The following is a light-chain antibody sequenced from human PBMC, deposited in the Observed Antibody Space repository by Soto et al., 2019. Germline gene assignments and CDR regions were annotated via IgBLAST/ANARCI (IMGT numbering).Light chain of an antibody. Sequence: DIQMTQSPSSLSASVGDRVTITCRASQGISDDLGWYQQKPGRAPKCLIYAAASLQSGVASRFSGRMSGTDFTLTISGLQPEDSATYFCLQHNNYPWTFGQGTKVEIK. CDR3: LQHNNYPWT. CDR1: QGISDD. V-gene: IGKV1-17*01. J-gene: IGKJ1*01. CDR2: AAA.